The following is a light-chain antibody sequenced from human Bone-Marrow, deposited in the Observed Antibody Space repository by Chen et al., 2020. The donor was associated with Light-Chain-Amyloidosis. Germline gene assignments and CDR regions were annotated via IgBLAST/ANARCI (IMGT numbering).Light chain of an antibody. CDR2: GSS. CDR1: QTISSNY. V-gene: IGKV3-20*01. J-gene: IGKJ4*01. CDR3: QQYGTSPLT. Sequence: IVLTQSPGTLSLSPGEGANLSCRASQTISSNYLTWYQQKFGQAPRLLMYGSSSRATGIPDRFTGSGSGTDFTLTINRLEPEDCAMYYCQQYGTSPLTFGGGTKVEIK.